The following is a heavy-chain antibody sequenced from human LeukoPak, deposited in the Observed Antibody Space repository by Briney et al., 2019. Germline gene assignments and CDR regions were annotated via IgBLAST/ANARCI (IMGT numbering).Heavy chain of an antibody. CDR1: GASIITTNYY. J-gene: IGHJ4*02. V-gene: IGHV4-39*01. Sequence: PSETLSLTCTVSGASIITTNYYWGWIRQPPGKGLEWIGNISYSGNAYYNPSLRSRLSISMDASKNQFSLKVRSVTAADTAVYYCARNLGQTWGTVTTDLWYFDHWGQGTLVPVSS. D-gene: IGHD4-11*01. CDR3: ARNLGQTWGTVTTDLWYFDH. CDR2: ISYSGNA.